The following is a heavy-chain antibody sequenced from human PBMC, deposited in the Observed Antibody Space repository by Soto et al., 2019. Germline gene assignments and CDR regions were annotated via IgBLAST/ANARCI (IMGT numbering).Heavy chain of an antibody. CDR1: GGSFSGYY. Sequence: PSETLSLTCAVYGGSFSGYYWIWIRQPPGKGLEWIGEINHSGSTNYNPSLKSRVTISVDTSKNQFSLKLSSVTAADTAVYYCARALVATIESPRHVWGQGTTVTVSS. D-gene: IGHD5-12*01. V-gene: IGHV4-34*01. CDR2: INHSGST. J-gene: IGHJ6*02. CDR3: ARALVATIESPRHV.